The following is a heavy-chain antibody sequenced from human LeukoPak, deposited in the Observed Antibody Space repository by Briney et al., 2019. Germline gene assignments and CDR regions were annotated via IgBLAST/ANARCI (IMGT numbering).Heavy chain of an antibody. CDR3: ATDLGYCSSTSCILDY. Sequence: ASVKVSCKASGYTFTGYYMHWVRQAPGQGLEWMGWINPNSGGTNYAQKFQGRVTMTRDTSISTAYMELSRLRSDDTAVYYCATDLGYCSSTSCILDYWGQGTLVTVSS. CDR1: GYTFTGYY. V-gene: IGHV1-2*02. J-gene: IGHJ4*02. D-gene: IGHD2-2*01. CDR2: INPNSGGT.